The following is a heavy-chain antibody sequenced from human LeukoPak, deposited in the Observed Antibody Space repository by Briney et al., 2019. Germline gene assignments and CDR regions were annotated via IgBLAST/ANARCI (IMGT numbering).Heavy chain of an antibody. Sequence: PSETLSLTCAVSGCSITSTYWWGWIRQTPGRGLEWIGSLHHSGSTSYSPSLKSRVTISVDTSKNQFSLRLSSVTAADTAVYYCARHSHDYSNQPFDYWGQGTLVTVSS. J-gene: IGHJ4*02. CDR3: ARHSHDYSNQPFDY. V-gene: IGHV4-38-2*01. D-gene: IGHD4-11*01. CDR2: LHHSGST. CDR1: GCSITSTYW.